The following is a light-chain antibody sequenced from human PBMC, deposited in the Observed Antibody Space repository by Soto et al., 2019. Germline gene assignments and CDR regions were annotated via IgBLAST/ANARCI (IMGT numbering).Light chain of an antibody. Sequence: HSALNQPASVSGSPGQSITISCTGTSSDVCGYNYVSWYQQHPGKAPKLMIYDVSNRPSGVSNRFSGSKSGNTASLTISGLQAEDEADYYCSSYTSSSTPIYVFGTGTKVTVL. J-gene: IGLJ1*01. V-gene: IGLV2-14*01. CDR2: DVS. CDR3: SSYTSSSTPIYV. CDR1: SSDVCGYNY.